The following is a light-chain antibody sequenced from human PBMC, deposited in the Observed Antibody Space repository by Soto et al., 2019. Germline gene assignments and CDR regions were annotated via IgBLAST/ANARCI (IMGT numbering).Light chain of an antibody. J-gene: IGLJ2*01. Sequence: SVLTQPPSASGSPGQSVTISCTGTSSDVGGYTYVSWYQQHPGKAPKLLIHDVTERPSGVPDRFSGSRSDSTASLTVSGLQAEDEADYYCSSYAGNDIVLFGGGTKLTVL. CDR3: SSYAGNDIVL. CDR1: SSDVGGYTY. V-gene: IGLV2-8*01. CDR2: DVT.